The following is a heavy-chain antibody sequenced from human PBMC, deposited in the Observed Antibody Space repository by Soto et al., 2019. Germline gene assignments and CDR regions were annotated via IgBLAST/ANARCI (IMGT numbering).Heavy chain of an antibody. V-gene: IGHV4-39*01. CDR1: GGSISKINSY. J-gene: IGHJ4*02. D-gene: IGHD6-19*01. Sequence: ASETLSLTCPVSGGSISKINSYWGWIRQPPGKGLEWIGSISYSGNTFYNPSLKSRVTISVDPSKNQFSLNLNSVTAADTAIYYCAADGAASAWFFYWGQGTLVTVSS. CDR2: ISYSGNT. CDR3: AADGAASAWFFY.